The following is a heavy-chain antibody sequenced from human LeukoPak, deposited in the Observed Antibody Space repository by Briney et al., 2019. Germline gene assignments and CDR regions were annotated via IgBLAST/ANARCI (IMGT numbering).Heavy chain of an antibody. CDR2: MNPNNVNT. J-gene: IGHJ5*02. V-gene: IGHV1-8*01. Sequence: GASMKVSCKASGYTFTGYDINWVRQATGQGLEWMGWMNPNNVNTGYAQKFQGRVTMTRNTSTSTAYMELSGLRSEDTAVYFCARGAFLLQYRRNFDPWGQGTLVTVSS. CDR1: GYTFTGYD. CDR3: ARGAFLLQYRRNFDP. D-gene: IGHD3-9*01.